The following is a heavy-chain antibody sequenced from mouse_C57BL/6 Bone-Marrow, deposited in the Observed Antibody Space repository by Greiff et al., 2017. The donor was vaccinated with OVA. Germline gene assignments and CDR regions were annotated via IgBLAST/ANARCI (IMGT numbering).Heavy chain of an antibody. CDR2: IDPEDGET. CDR1: GFNIKDYY. Sequence: VHVKQSGAELVKPGASVKLSCTASGFNIKDYYMHWVKQRTEQGLEWIGRIDPEDGETNYAPKFQGKATITADKSSNTAYLQLSSLTSEDTAVYYCASGYDGSRSAYWGQGTLVTVSA. CDR3: ASGYDGSRSAY. V-gene: IGHV14-2*01. D-gene: IGHD1-1*01. J-gene: IGHJ3*01.